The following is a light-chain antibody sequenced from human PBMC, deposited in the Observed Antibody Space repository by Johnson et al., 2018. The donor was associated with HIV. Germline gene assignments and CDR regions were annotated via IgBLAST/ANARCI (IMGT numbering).Light chain of an antibody. Sequence: QSVLTQPPSVSAAPGQKVTISCSGSSSNIGNNFVSWYQQLPGTAPQLLIYDNNKRPSGIPDRFSGSKSGTSATLGITGLQTGVEADYYCGTWASCLSVYVFATGTHVTVL. CDR2: DNN. CDR1: SSNIGNNF. V-gene: IGLV1-51*01. CDR3: GTWASCLSVYV. J-gene: IGLJ1*01.